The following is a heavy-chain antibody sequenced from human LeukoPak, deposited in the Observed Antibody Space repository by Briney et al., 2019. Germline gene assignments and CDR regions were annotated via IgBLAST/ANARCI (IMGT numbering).Heavy chain of an antibody. CDR3: ARSVYYDSSGYFDY. Sequence: GESLQISCKGSGYIFTSYWIGWVRQVPGKGLEWMGIIYPGDSDTRYSPSFQGQVTISADKSISTAYLQWSSLKASDTAMYYCARSVYYDSSGYFDYWGQGTLVTVSS. V-gene: IGHV5-51*01. CDR1: GYIFTSYW. D-gene: IGHD3-22*01. CDR2: IYPGDSDT. J-gene: IGHJ4*02.